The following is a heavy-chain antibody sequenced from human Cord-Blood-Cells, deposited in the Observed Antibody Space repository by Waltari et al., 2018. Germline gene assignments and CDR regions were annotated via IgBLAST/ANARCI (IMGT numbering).Heavy chain of an antibody. V-gene: IGHV4-39*01. J-gene: IGHJ6*02. D-gene: IGHD3-22*01. CDR1: GGSISSSSYY. Sequence: QLQLQESGPGLVKPSETLSLTCTVSGGSISSSSYYWGWIRQPPGKGLEWIGSIYYSGSTYYNPPLKSRVTISVDTSKNQFSLKLSSVTAADTAVYYCARIPYLSSGYYYYYYYGMDVWGQGTTVTVSS. CDR2: IYYSGST. CDR3: ARIPYLSSGYYYYYYYGMDV.